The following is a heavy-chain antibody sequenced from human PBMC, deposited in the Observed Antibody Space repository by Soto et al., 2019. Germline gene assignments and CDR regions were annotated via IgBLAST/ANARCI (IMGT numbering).Heavy chain of an antibody. CDR1: GFTFSSFA. J-gene: IGHJ3*02. Sequence: GGSLRLSCAASGFTFSSFAMSWVRQGPGKGLEWVSAKSSSGESAYYADSVQGRFTISRDNSKNTLYLQMNSLRAEDTAVYYCAKRFWSGYYGPRAFDIWGQGTMVTVSS. CDR2: KSSSGESA. V-gene: IGHV3-23*01. CDR3: AKRFWSGYYGPRAFDI. D-gene: IGHD3-3*01.